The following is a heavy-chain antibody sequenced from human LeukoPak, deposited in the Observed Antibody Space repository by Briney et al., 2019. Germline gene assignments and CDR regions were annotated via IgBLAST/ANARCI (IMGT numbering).Heavy chain of an antibody. CDR3: ARIPGYGDFDAFDI. D-gene: IGHD4-17*01. CDR1: GFTFSSYS. Sequence: GGSLRLSCAASGFTFSSYSMNWVRQAPGKGLEWVSSISSSSSYIYYADSVKGRCTLSRDNAKNSLYLQMNSLRAEDTALYYCARIPGYGDFDAFDIWGQGTMVTVSS. CDR2: ISSSSSYI. V-gene: IGHV3-21*03. J-gene: IGHJ3*02.